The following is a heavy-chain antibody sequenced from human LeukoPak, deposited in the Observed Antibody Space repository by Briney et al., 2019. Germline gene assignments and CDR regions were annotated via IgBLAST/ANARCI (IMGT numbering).Heavy chain of an antibody. CDR3: ARDLRPANL. J-gene: IGHJ4*02. CDR1: GYRFTEHF. D-gene: IGHD1-7*01. Sequence: ASVKVSCKASGYRFTEHFIHWVRQAPGQGLQYMGWIHPASANTVYAQMFHGRVTLTRDTPATTTYMELSGLRSDDTAVYYCARDLRPANLWGQGTLVTVSS. V-gene: IGHV1-2*02. CDR2: IHPASANT.